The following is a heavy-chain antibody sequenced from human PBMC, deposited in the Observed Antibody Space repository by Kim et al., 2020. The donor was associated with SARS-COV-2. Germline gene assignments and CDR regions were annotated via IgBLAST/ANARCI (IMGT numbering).Heavy chain of an antibody. CDR2: IIPIFGTA. CDR3: ARDQLRYFDWSEPNYYYYGMDV. D-gene: IGHD3-9*01. CDR1: GGTFSSYA. V-gene: IGHV1-69*13. Sequence: SVKVSCKASGGTFSSYAISWVRQAPGQGLEWMGGIIPIFGTANYAQKFQGRVTITADESTSTAYMELSSLRSEDTAVYYCARDQLRYFDWSEPNYYYYGMDVWGQGTTVTVSS. J-gene: IGHJ6*02.